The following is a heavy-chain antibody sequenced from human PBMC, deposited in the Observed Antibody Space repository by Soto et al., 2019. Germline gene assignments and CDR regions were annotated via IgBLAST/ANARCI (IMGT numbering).Heavy chain of an antibody. Sequence: QVQLQESGPGLVKPSETLSLTCTVSGDYISSHYWSWIRQPPGKGLEWIGYVYHSGKTDSNPSLKSRVTISMDTSKNKISLSLTSVTAADAAVYYCARPKGIAPAIWYFDLWGRGTLVTVSS. J-gene: IGHJ2*01. CDR3: ARPKGIAPAIWYFDL. V-gene: IGHV4-59*08. D-gene: IGHD6-13*01. CDR2: VYHSGKT. CDR1: GDYISSHY.